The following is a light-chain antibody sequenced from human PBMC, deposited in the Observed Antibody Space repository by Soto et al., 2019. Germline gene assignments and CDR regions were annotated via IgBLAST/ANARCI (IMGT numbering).Light chain of an antibody. Sequence: QSALTQPASVSGSPGQSITISCTGTSSDVGGYNYVSWYQQHPGKAPNLIIFDVSNRPSGVSNRFSGSKSGNSASQTISGLQTEDEADYYCSSYTGSNTPVVFGGGTKLTVL. CDR3: SSYTGSNTPVV. CDR2: DVS. CDR1: SSDVGGYNY. V-gene: IGLV2-14*01. J-gene: IGLJ2*01.